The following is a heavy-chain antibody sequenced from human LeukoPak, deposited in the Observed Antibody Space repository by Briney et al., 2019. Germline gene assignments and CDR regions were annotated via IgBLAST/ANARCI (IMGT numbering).Heavy chain of an antibody. D-gene: IGHD4-17*01. Sequence: PGGSLRLSCAASGFTFSSYAMSWVRQAPGKGLEWVSAISGSVGTTSYADSVKGRFTIPRDNSKNTLYLQMNSLRAEDTAVYYCAKGGTTVTPGFFDYWGQGTLVTVSS. CDR3: AKGGTTVTPGFFDY. CDR1: GFTFSSYA. J-gene: IGHJ4*02. CDR2: ISGSVGTT. V-gene: IGHV3-23*01.